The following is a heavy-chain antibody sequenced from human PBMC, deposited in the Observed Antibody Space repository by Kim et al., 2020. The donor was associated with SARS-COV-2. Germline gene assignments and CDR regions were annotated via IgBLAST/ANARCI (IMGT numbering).Heavy chain of an antibody. J-gene: IGHJ4*02. CDR2: IYYSGST. CDR1: GGSISSSSYY. V-gene: IGHV4-39*01. CDR3: AAEWSYDY. D-gene: IGHD1-26*01. Sequence: SETLSLTCTVSGGSISSSSYYWGWIRQPPGMGLEWIGCIYYSGSTYYNPSLKSRVTISVDTSKNQFSLNLSSVTAAATAVYYCAAEWSYDYWGQGTLVTVSS.